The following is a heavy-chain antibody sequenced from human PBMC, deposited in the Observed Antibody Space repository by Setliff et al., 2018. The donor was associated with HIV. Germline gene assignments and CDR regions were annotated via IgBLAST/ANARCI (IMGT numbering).Heavy chain of an antibody. D-gene: IGHD1-26*01. V-gene: IGHV4-30-4*08. CDR2: IYHSGST. CDR1: GGSISSGDYY. Sequence: LSETLSLTCTVSGGSISSGDYYWSWIRQPPEKGLEWIGYIYHSGSTYYNPSLKSRVTISVDTSKNQFSLKLSSVTAADTAVYYCAKVGSGFDPWGQGTLVTVSS. CDR3: AKVGSGFDP. J-gene: IGHJ5*02.